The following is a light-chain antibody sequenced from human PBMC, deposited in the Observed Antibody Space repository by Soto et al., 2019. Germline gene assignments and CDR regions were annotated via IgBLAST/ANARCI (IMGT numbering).Light chain of an antibody. V-gene: IGKV1-5*03. CDR1: QSISTY. J-gene: IGKJ1*01. Sequence: DIQMTQSPSTLSASVGDRVTITCRASQSISTYLAWYQQKPGKAPKLLIYRASTLESGVPSRFSGNGYGTEFTLTISSLQPDDFAAYYCQQYNSDPWTFGQGTKVEIK. CDR3: QQYNSDPWT. CDR2: RAS.